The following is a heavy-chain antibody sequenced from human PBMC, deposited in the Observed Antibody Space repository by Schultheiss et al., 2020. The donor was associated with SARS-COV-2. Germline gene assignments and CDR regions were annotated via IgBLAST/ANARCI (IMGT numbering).Heavy chain of an antibody. Sequence: SGPTLVKPTQTLTLTCTFSGFSLSTSGVGVGWIRQPPGKALEWLALIYWDDDKRYSPSLKSRLTITKDTSKNQVVLTMTNMDPVDTATYYCARGGVVVGANRHHWFDPWGQGTLVTVSS. CDR1: GFSLSTSGVG. D-gene: IGHD2-15*01. CDR2: IYWDDDK. CDR3: ARGGVVVGANRHHWFDP. V-gene: IGHV2-5*02. J-gene: IGHJ5*02.